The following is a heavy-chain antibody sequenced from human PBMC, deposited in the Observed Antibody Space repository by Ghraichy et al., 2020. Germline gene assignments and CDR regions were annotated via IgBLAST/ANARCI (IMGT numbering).Heavy chain of an antibody. D-gene: IGHD3-10*01. J-gene: IGHJ4*02. V-gene: IGHV3-11*01. CDR3: ARILLWFGAYYFDY. CDR2: SSSSGSRI. Sequence: GGSLRLSCAASGFTFSEYYVSWIRQAPGKGLEWVSYSSSSGSRIYYADSVKGRFTVSRDKAKNYLSLQMNSLRAEDTAVYYCARILLWFGAYYFDYWGQGTLVTVSS. CDR1: GFTFSEYY.